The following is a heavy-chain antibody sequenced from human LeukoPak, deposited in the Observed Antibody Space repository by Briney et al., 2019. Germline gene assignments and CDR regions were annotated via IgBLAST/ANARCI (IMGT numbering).Heavy chain of an antibody. J-gene: IGHJ4*02. CDR3: ARDLGYDSSGSVAY. CDR1: GGSISSSSYY. Sequence: SETLSLTCTVSGGSISSSSYYWGWIRQPPGKGLEWIGSIYYSGSTYYNPSLKSRVTISVDTSKNQFSLKLSSVAAADTAVDYWARDLGYDSSGSVAYWGQGTLVTVSS. CDR2: IYYSGST. D-gene: IGHD3-22*01. V-gene: IGHV4-39*07.